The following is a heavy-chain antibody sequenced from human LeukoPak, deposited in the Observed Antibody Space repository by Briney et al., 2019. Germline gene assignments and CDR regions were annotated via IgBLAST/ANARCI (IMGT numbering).Heavy chain of an antibody. V-gene: IGHV3-21*01. Sequence: GGSLRLSCAASGFTFSSYSMNWVRQAPGKGLEWVSSISSSSSYIYYADSVKGRFTISRDNAKNSLYLQMNSLRAEDTAVYYCARDPNDYVWGSYLPGPFDYWGQGTLVTVSS. CDR2: ISSSSSYI. J-gene: IGHJ4*02. CDR3: ARDPNDYVWGSYLPGPFDY. D-gene: IGHD3-16*02. CDR1: GFTFSSYS.